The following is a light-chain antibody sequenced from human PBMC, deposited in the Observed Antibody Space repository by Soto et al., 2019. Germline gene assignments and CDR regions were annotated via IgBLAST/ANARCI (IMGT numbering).Light chain of an antibody. Sequence: DIQMTQSPSTLSASVGDRVAISCRASQSISIWLAWYQQKPGKAPKLLIYKASSLESGVPSRFSCSGSRTEFTLTISSLQPDDFATYYCQQYNDYSWTFGQGTKVDIK. CDR2: KAS. V-gene: IGKV1-5*03. J-gene: IGKJ1*01. CDR3: QQYNDYSWT. CDR1: QSISIW.